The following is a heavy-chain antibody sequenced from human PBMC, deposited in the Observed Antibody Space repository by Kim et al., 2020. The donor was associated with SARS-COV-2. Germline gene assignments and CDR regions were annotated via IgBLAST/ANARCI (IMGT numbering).Heavy chain of an antibody. CDR1: GYTFTSYY. J-gene: IGHJ4*02. V-gene: IGHV1-46*01. CDR3: ARGQRQWEVGGL. Sequence: ASVKVSCKASGYTFTSYYMYWVRQAPGQGLEWMGIINPSGTSTSYAQKFQGRVTMTRDTSTSTLYMELSSLRSDDTAVYYCARGQRQWEVGGLWGQGTLVTVSS. CDR2: INPSGTST. D-gene: IGHD1-26*01.